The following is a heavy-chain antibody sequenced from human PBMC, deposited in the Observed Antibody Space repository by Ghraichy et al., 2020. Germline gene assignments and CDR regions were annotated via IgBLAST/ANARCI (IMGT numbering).Heavy chain of an antibody. V-gene: IGHV4-34*01. CDR1: GGSFSGYY. D-gene: IGHD2-2*01. CDR3: ARGCIVVVPAAIRYYYYMDV. J-gene: IGHJ6*03. Sequence: SETLSLTCAVYGGSFSGYYWSWIRQPPGKGLEWIGEINHSGSTNYNPSLKSRVTISVDTSKNQFSLKLSSVTAADTAVYYCARGCIVVVPAAIRYYYYMDVWGKGTTVTVSS. CDR2: INHSGST.